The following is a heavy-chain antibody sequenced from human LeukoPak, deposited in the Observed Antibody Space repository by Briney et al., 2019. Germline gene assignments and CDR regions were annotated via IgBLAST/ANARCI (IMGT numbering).Heavy chain of an antibody. CDR3: ARHLATVTASRQYYYYGMDV. V-gene: IGHV5-51*01. CDR2: IYPVDSDT. Sequence: GESLKISCKASGYSFTFTKNWIGWVRQVPGKGLEWMGIIYPVDSDTRYNPSFQGQVTISVDMSISTTYLQWSSLKASDTAIYYCARHLATVTASRQYYYYGMDVWGQGTTVTVSS. CDR1: GYSFTFTKNW. D-gene: IGHD4-17*01. J-gene: IGHJ6*02.